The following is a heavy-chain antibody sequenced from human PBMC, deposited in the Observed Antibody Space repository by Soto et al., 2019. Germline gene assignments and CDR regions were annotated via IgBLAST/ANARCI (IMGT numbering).Heavy chain of an antibody. CDR3: ARDRVDTAID. V-gene: IGHV4-34*12. CDR2: IFYSGST. J-gene: IGHJ4*02. Sequence: SETLSLTCAVYCGSFSGCYWSWIRQPPGKGLEWIGNIFYSGSTNYNPSLKSRVTISVDTSKNHFSLNLRSVTAADTAVYYCARDRVDTAIDWGQGTLVTVSS. D-gene: IGHD5-18*01. CDR1: CGSFSGCY.